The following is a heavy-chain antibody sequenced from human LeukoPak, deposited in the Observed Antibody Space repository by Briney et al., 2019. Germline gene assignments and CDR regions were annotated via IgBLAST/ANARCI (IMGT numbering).Heavy chain of an antibody. Sequence: ASVKVSCKASGYTFISYGISWVRQAPGQGLEWMGWISAYNGNTNYAQKLQGGVTMTTDTSTSTAYMELRSLRSDDTAVYYCARMTTVTTSPDYWGQGTLVTVSS. CDR3: ARMTTVTTSPDY. D-gene: IGHD4-17*01. CDR1: GYTFISYG. CDR2: ISAYNGNT. V-gene: IGHV1-18*01. J-gene: IGHJ4*02.